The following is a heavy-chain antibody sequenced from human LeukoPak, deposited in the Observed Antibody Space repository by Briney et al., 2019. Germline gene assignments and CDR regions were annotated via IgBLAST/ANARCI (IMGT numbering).Heavy chain of an antibody. CDR1: GFSLSTSGVG. D-gene: IGHD2-2*01. CDR3: VHGQASTSCYLVCNNWFDP. V-gene: IGHV2-5*02. Sequence: SGPTLVKPPQTLTLTCTFSGFSLSTSGVGVGWIRQPPGKALEWLALIYWDDDKRYSPSLKSRLTITKDTSKNQVVLTMTNMDPVDTATYYCVHGQASTSCYLVCNNWFDPWGQGTLVTVSS. CDR2: IYWDDDK. J-gene: IGHJ5*02.